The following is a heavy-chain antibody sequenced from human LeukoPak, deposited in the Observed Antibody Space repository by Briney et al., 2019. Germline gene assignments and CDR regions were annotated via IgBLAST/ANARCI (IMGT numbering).Heavy chain of an antibody. CDR3: ARYTAHDAFDI. D-gene: IGHD3-16*02. CDR1: GFTFSDHY. Sequence: GGSLRLSCAASGFTFSDHYMDWVRQAPGKGLEWVGRTRNKANSYTTEYAASVKGRFTISRDDSKNSLYLQMNSLKTEDTAVYYCARYTAHDAFDIWRQGTMVTVCS. CDR2: TRNKANSYTT. J-gene: IGHJ3*02. V-gene: IGHV3-72*01.